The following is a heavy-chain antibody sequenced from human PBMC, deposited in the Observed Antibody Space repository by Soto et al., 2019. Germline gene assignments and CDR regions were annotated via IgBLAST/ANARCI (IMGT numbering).Heavy chain of an antibody. J-gene: IGHJ3*02. CDR2: INWNGGST. D-gene: IGHD3-3*01. CDR3: ARERTIFGVATHLDAFDI. CDR1: GFTFDDYG. V-gene: IGHV3-20*01. Sequence: EVQLVESGEGVVRPGGSLRLSCAASGFTFDDYGMSWVRQAPGKGLEWVSGINWNGGSTGYADSVKGRFTISRDNAKNSLYLQMNSLRAEDTALYHCARERTIFGVATHLDAFDIWGQGTMVTVSS.